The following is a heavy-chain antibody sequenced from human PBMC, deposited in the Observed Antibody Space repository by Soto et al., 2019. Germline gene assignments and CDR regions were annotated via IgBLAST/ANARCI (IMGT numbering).Heavy chain of an antibody. Sequence: QVQLVQSGAEVKKPGASVKVSCKAFGYTFTSYGISWVRQATGQGLEWMGWISAYNGNTNYAQKLQGRVTMTTDTSTSTAYMELRSLRSDDTAVYYCARSFTSTSCYAWRGDYWGQGTLVTVSS. J-gene: IGHJ4*02. CDR1: GYTFTSYG. CDR3: ARSFTSTSCYAWRGDY. V-gene: IGHV1-18*01. CDR2: ISAYNGNT. D-gene: IGHD2-2*01.